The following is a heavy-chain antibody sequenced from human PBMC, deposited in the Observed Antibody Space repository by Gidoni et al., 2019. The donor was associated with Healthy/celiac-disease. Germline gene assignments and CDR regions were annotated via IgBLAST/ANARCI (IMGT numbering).Heavy chain of an antibody. V-gene: IGHV3-11*05. J-gene: IGHJ4*02. Sequence: QVQLVESGGGLVKPGGSLRLSCAASGFTFSDYYMSWIRQAPGKGLEWVSYISSSSSYTNYADSVKGRFTISRDNAKNSLYLQMNSLRAEDTAVYYCARDWRGVDTAIHYGSGSYPFDYWGQGTLVTVSS. D-gene: IGHD3-10*01. CDR1: GFTFSDYY. CDR2: ISSSSSYT. CDR3: ARDWRGVDTAIHYGSGSYPFDY.